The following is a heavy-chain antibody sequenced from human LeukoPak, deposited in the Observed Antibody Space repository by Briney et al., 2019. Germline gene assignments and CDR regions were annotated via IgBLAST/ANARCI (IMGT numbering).Heavy chain of an antibody. CDR2: ISWNSGSI. V-gene: IGHV3-9*01. D-gene: IGHD6-19*01. CDR3: AKRGGSGWYYFDY. CDR1: GCTFDDYA. J-gene: IGHJ4*02. Sequence: GGALRLSCAASGCTFDDYAMHWVRQAPGKGLEWVSGISWNSGSIGYADSVKGRFTISRDNAKNSLYLQMNSLRAEDTALYYCAKRGGSGWYYFDYWGQGTLVTVSS.